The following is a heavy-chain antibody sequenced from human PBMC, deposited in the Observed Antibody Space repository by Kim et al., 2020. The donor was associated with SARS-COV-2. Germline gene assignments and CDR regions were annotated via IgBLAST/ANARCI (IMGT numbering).Heavy chain of an antibody. V-gene: IGHV4-4*02. CDR2: IYHSGST. D-gene: IGHD2-2*01. Sequence: SETLSLTCAVSGGSISSSNWWSWVRQPPGKGLEWIGEIYHSGSTNYNPSLKSRVTISVDKSKNQFSLKLSSVTAADTAVYYCARDRPGGVPSDAFDIWVQGTMVTVSS. J-gene: IGHJ3*02. CDR1: GGSISSSNW. CDR3: ARDRPGGVPSDAFDI.